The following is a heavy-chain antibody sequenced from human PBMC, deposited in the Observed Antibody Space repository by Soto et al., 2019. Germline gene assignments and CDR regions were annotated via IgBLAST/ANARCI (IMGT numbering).Heavy chain of an antibody. Sequence: ASVKVSCKASGYTFTGYYMHWVRQAPGQGLEWMGWINPNSGGTNYAQKFQGRVTMTRDTSISTAYMELSRLRSDDTAVYYCARNWGAVKSLDYWGQGTLVTVSS. J-gene: IGHJ4*02. CDR2: INPNSGGT. CDR3: ARNWGAVKSLDY. V-gene: IGHV1-2*02. CDR1: GYTFTGYY. D-gene: IGHD7-27*01.